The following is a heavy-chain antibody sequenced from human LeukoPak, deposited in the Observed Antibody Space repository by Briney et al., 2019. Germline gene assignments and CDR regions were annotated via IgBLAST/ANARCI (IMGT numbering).Heavy chain of an antibody. CDR3: ARGRGSTIRFDY. CDR2: ISTSGGTT. CDR1: GFTFSSYA. Sequence: GGSLRLSCAASGFTFSSYAMSWVRQAPGKGLEWVAAISTSGGTTYYADSVKGRFTISRDNSKNTLYLQMNSLRAEATAVYYCARGRGSTIRFDYWGQGTLVTVSS. J-gene: IGHJ4*02. D-gene: IGHD3-10*01. V-gene: IGHV3-23*01.